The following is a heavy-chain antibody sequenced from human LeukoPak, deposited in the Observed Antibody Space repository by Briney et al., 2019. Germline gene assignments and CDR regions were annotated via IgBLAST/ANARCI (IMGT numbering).Heavy chain of an antibody. CDR1: GYTFTSYD. CDR3: ARGRRESTELDS. V-gene: IGHV1-8*01. CDR2: MNPNSGNI. Sequence: ASVKVSCKASGYTFTSYDINWVRQATGQGLEWMGWMNPNSGNIGYVQKFQGRVTMTRNTSISTAYMELSSLRSEDTTVYYCARGRRESTELDSWGQGTLVTVSS. D-gene: IGHD1-1*01. J-gene: IGHJ4*02.